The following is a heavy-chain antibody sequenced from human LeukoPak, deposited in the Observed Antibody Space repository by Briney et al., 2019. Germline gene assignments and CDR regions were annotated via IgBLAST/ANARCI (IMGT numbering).Heavy chain of an antibody. J-gene: IGHJ4*02. Sequence: GRSLRLSCAASGFTFSSYGMHWVRQAPGKGLEWVAVISYDGSNKYYADSVKGRFTISRDNSKNTLYLQMNSLRAEDTAVYYCARIVYDDILTGSDYWGQGTLVTVSS. D-gene: IGHD3-9*01. V-gene: IGHV3-30*03. CDR2: ISYDGSNK. CDR1: GFTFSSYG. CDR3: ARIVYDDILTGSDY.